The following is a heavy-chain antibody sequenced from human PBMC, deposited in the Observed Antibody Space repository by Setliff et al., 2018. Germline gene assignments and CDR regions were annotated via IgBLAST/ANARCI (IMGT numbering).Heavy chain of an antibody. Sequence: GGSLRLSCAASGFTFSSYWMSWVRQAPGNGLEWVGFIRSKAYGGTTEYAASVKGRFTISRDDSRNTLSLQMNSLNTEDTAVYYCTTGATIWGQGTMVT. CDR3: TTGATI. CDR1: GFTFSSYW. CDR2: IRSKAYGGTT. J-gene: IGHJ3*02. V-gene: IGHV3-15*08.